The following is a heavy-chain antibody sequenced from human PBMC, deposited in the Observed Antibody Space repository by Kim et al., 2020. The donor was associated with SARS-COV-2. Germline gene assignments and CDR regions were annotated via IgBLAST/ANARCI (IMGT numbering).Heavy chain of an antibody. J-gene: IGHJ4*02. D-gene: IGHD6-6*01. CDR1: GYSFTSYW. V-gene: IGHV5-51*01. CDR2: IYPGDSDT. Sequence: GESLKISCKGSGYSFTSYWIGWVRQMPGKGLEWMGIIYPGDSDTRYSPSFQGQVTISADKSISTAYLQWSSLKASDTAMYYCARQPPSLADSSSARFDYWGQGTLVTVSS. CDR3: ARQPPSLADSSSARFDY.